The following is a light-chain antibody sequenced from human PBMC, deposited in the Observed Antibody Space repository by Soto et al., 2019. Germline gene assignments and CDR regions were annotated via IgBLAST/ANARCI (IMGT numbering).Light chain of an antibody. J-gene: IGLJ3*02. Sequence: QSALTQPASVSASPGQSITISCTGTSSDIGTYNYVSWYQQHPGKAPKLMIFEVNNRPPWVSNRFSGSKSGNTASLTVSGLQAEDEADYHCSSYTTTNTWVFGGGTKVTVL. CDR3: SSYTTTNTWV. V-gene: IGLV2-14*01. CDR2: EVN. CDR1: SSDIGTYNY.